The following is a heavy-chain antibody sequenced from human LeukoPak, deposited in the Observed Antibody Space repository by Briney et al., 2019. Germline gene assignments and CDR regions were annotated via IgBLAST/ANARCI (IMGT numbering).Heavy chain of an antibody. J-gene: IGHJ3*02. CDR3: AKADIRYFDWLLDADAFDI. CDR2: IRYDGSNK. Sequence: PGGSLRLSCAASGFTFSSYGMHWVRQAPGKGLEWVAFIRYDGSNKYYADSVKGRSTISRDNSKNTLYLQMNSLRAEDTAVYYCAKADIRYFDWLLDADAFDIWGQGTMVTVSS. CDR1: GFTFSSYG. V-gene: IGHV3-30*02. D-gene: IGHD3-9*01.